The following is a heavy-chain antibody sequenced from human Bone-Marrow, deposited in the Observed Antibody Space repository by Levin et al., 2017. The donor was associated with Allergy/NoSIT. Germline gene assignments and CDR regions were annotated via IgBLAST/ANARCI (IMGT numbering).Heavy chain of an antibody. D-gene: IGHD2-2*02. J-gene: IGHJ4*02. V-gene: IGHV3-23*01. CDR1: GFTFSSFA. CDR2: ISSSSGST. CDR3: AKEAQSIRAHYVH. Sequence: ETLSLTCAASGFTFSSFAMSWVRQAPGKGLEWVSAISSSSGSTYYADSVKGRFTISRDTSTTTLYLQMNSLRAEDTAIYYCAKEAQSIRAHYVHWGQGTLVTVSS.